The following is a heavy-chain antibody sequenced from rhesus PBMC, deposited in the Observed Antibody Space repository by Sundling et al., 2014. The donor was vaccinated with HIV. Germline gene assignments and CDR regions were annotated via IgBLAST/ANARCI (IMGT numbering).Heavy chain of an antibody. Sequence: EVQLVESGGGLVQSGGSLRLSCAASGFTFSSYGMAWVRQAPGKGLEWVSSISSASAYTYYADSVKGRFTISRDNAKNSLSLQMNSLRAEDTAVYYCTSEWNYFGYWGQGVLVTVSS. CDR3: TSEWNYFGY. CDR2: ISSASAYT. CDR1: GFTFSSYG. J-gene: IGHJ4*01. V-gene: IGHV3-136*01.